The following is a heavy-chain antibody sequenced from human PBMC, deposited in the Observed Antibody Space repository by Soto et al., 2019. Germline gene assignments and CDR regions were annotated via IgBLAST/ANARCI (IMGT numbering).Heavy chain of an antibody. CDR1: GGTFSSYA. CDR2: IIPIFGTA. CDR3: ARAREYSSGWNYYYGMDV. V-gene: IGHV1-69*13. Sequence: ASVKVSCKASGGTFSSYAISWVRQAPGQGLEWMGGIIPIFGTANYAQKFQGRVTITADESTSTAYMELSSLRSEDTAVYYCARAREYSSGWNYYYGMDVWGQGTTVTVSS. J-gene: IGHJ6*02. D-gene: IGHD6-19*01.